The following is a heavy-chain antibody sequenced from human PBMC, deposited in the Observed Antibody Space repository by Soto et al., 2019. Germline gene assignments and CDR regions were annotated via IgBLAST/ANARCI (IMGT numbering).Heavy chain of an antibody. V-gene: IGHV4-4*02. CDR3: ARGFQYWLPTFD. CDR2: VSLAGRN. D-gene: IGHD3-10*01. CDR1: GASVVNGNW. J-gene: IGHJ4*02. Sequence: QVQLQESGPGLVRPSGTLSLTCSVSGASVVNGNWWSWVRQSPGKGLESIGEVSLAGRNHYNPSLQSRVTISLDESKNQFSLILTSVTVADAAIYYCARGFQYWLPTFDWGRGTVVTVS.